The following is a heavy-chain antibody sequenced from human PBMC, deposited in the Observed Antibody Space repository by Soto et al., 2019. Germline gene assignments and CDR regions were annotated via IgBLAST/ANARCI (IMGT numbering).Heavy chain of an antibody. Sequence: SETLSLTCTVSGGSISSGGYYWSWIRQHPGKGLEWIGYIYYSGSTYYNPSLKSRVTIPVDTSKNQFSLKLSSVTAADTAVYYCARDGSNNWNLYSRRDYYYGMDVWGQGTTVTVSS. CDR1: GGSISSGGYY. J-gene: IGHJ6*02. CDR2: IYYSGST. D-gene: IGHD1-20*01. V-gene: IGHV4-31*03. CDR3: ARDGSNNWNLYSRRDYYYGMDV.